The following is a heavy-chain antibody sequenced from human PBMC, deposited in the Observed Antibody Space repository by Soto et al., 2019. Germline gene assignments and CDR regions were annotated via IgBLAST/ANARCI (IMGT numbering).Heavy chain of an antibody. CDR3: ARSNPPFNGIGFDY. CDR1: GLTFSSYS. V-gene: IGHV3-48*01. Sequence: EVKLVESGGGLVQPGGSLRLSCAASGLTFSSYSMNWVRQAPGKGLEWVSYISSSSSTIYYADSVKGRFTISRDNAKNSLYLQMNSLRAEDTAVYYCARSNPPFNGIGFDYWGQGTLVTVSS. CDR2: ISSSSSTI. J-gene: IGHJ4*02. D-gene: IGHD1-26*01.